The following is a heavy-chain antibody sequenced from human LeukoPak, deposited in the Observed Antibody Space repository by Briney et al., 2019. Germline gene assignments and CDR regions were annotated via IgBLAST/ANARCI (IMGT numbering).Heavy chain of an antibody. Sequence: PSETLSLTCTVSGGSISSYYWSWIRQPPGKGLEWIGYIYYSGSTNYNPSLKSRVTISVDTSKNQFSLKLSSVTAADTAVCYCAIEYSGFDDAFDIWGQGTMVTVSP. J-gene: IGHJ3*02. CDR3: AIEYSGFDDAFDI. V-gene: IGHV4-59*01. D-gene: IGHD5-12*01. CDR1: GGSISSYY. CDR2: IYYSGST.